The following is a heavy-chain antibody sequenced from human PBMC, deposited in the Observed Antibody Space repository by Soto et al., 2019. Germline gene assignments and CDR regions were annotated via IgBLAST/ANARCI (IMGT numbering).Heavy chain of an antibody. D-gene: IGHD3-16*02. CDR1: GYTFTGYY. J-gene: IGHJ6*02. V-gene: IGHV1-2*02. CDR3: ARDPGGLGELSLSKYYYYVMDV. Sequence: ASVKVSCKASGYTFTGYYMHWVRQAPGQGLEWMGWINPNSGGTNYAQKFQGRVTMTRDTSISTAYMELSRLRSDDTAVYYCARDPGGLGELSLSKYYYYVMDVCGQGTTVTVSS. CDR2: INPNSGGT.